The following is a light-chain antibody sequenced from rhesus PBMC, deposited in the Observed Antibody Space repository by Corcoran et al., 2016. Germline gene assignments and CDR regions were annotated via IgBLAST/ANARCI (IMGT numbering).Light chain of an antibody. CDR2: RAS. CDR3: QQGYSYPLT. J-gene: IGKJ4*01. CDR1: QSLRNY. Sequence: DIQMTQSPSSLSASVGDRVTITCQASQSLRNYLNWYQQKAGKIRKLLIYRASSLQSGIPSRFSGIGSGTEFTLTIRSLQPEDFATYYWQQGYSYPLTFGGGTKVALK. V-gene: IGKV1-43*03.